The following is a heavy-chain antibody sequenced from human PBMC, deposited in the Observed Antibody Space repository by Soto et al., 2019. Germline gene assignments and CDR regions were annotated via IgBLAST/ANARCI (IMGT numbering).Heavy chain of an antibody. D-gene: IGHD6-19*01. CDR2: IYYSGST. J-gene: IGHJ6*02. CDR3: ARDGFSSGWYAYYYYGMDV. Sequence: PSETLSLTCTVSGFSISSSSYYWGWIRQPPGKGLEWIGSIYYSGSTYYNPSLKSRVTISVDTSKNQFSLKLSSVTAADTAVYYCARDGFSSGWYAYYYYGMDVWGQGTTVTVSS. CDR1: GFSISSSSYY. V-gene: IGHV4-39*02.